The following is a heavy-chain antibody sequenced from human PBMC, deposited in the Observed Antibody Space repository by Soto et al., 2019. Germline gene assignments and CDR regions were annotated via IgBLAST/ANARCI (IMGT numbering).Heavy chain of an antibody. Sequence: SETLSLTCAFSVGSMSWSDWWNWVRQPPGKGLEWIGEIFHNGNINYNPSLKSRVTISIDKSKNQFSLKLSSVTAADTAVYYCARKGLGYCTSARCTYNWFEAWGQGTLVIVSS. D-gene: IGHD2-2*01. J-gene: IGHJ5*02. V-gene: IGHV4-4*02. CDR2: IFHNGNI. CDR3: ARKGLGYCTSARCTYNWFEA. CDR1: VGSMSWSDW.